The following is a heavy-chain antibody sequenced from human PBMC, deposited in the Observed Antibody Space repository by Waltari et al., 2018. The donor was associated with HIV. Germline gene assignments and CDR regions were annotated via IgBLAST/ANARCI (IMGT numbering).Heavy chain of an antibody. V-gene: IGHV3-9*01. CDR2: ISWHSIRI. Sequence: EVQLVESGGGLVQPGRSLRLSCAASGFKFDDYAMPWVRQPPGKGLEWVSSISWHSIRITYADSVRGRFTISRDNAKKSLYLQMDSLRPEDTALYYCTRGPMYNWFDPWGQGTLVTVSS. D-gene: IGHD3-10*01. CDR3: TRGPMYNWFDP. CDR1: GFKFDDYA. J-gene: IGHJ5*02.